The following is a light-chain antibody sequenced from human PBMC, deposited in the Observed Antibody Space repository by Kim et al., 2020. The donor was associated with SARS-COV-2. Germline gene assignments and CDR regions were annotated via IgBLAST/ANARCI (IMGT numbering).Light chain of an antibody. CDR3: AAWDDSLNGYV. Sequence: GRRVTISCPGSSSNIGSNTVNWYQQRPGPAPKLLIYSNNQRPSGVPDRFSGSKSGTSASLAISGLQSEDEADYYCAAWDDSLNGYVFGTGTKVTVL. CDR1: SSNIGSNT. V-gene: IGLV1-44*01. J-gene: IGLJ1*01. CDR2: SNN.